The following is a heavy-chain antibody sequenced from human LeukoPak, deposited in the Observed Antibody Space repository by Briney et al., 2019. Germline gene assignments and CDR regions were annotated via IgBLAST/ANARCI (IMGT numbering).Heavy chain of an antibody. Sequence: GRSLRLSCAASGFTFDDYAMHWVRQAPGKGLEWVSGISWNSGSIGYADSVKGRFTISRDNAKNSLYLQMDSLRVEDTAVYYCARDKIVGATHFDYWGQGTLVTVSS. D-gene: IGHD1-26*01. V-gene: IGHV3-9*01. CDR3: ARDKIVGATHFDY. J-gene: IGHJ4*02. CDR2: ISWNSGSI. CDR1: GFTFDDYA.